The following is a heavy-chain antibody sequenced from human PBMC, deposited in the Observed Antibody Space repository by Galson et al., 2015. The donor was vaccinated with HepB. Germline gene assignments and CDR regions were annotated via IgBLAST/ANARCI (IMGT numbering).Heavy chain of an antibody. CDR1: GYTFTGYY. CDR2: IDPHSGGT. CDR3: ARDVGVPAVAKNAWFDP. D-gene: IGHD6-19*01. Sequence: SVKVSCKASGYTFTGYYMHWVRQAPGQGLEWMGWIDPHSGGTNYAQKFQGWVTMTRDTSISTAYMELNRLRSDDTAVYYCARDVGVPAVAKNAWFDPWGQGTLVTVSS. J-gene: IGHJ5*02. V-gene: IGHV1-2*04.